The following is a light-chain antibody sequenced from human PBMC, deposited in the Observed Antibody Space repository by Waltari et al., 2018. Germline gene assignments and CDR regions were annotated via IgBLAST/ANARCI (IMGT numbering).Light chain of an antibody. CDR3: SSYTSTSTLV. Sequence: QSALTQPASVSGSPGQSVTIPCTGTAYDVGGYNYFSWYQQHPGKAPKLIIYEVSNRPSGVSDRFSGSKSGDTASLTISGLQSEDASDYYCSSYTSTSTLVFGGGTKVTVL. V-gene: IGLV2-14*01. CDR1: AYDVGGYNY. J-gene: IGLJ2*01. CDR2: EVS.